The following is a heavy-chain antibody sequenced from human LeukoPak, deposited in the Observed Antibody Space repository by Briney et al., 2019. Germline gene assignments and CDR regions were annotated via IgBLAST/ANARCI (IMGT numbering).Heavy chain of an antibody. Sequence: SETLSLTCTVSGGSISSGDYYWSWIRQPPGKGLEWIGYIYYSGSTYYNPSLKSRVTISVDTSKNQFSLKLSSVTAADTAVYYCARVLSGWTFDYWGQGTLVTVSS. CDR3: ARVLSGWTFDY. CDR1: GGSISSGDYY. CDR2: IYYSGST. D-gene: IGHD6-19*01. V-gene: IGHV4-30-4*01. J-gene: IGHJ4*02.